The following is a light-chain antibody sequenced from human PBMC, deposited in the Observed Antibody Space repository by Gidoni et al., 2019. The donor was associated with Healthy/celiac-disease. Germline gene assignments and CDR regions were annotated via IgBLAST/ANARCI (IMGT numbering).Light chain of an antibody. CDR1: QSVLYSSNNKNY. J-gene: IGKJ3*01. CDR2: WAS. Sequence: DIVMTQSPDSLAVSLGERATFNCKSSQSVLYSSNNKNYLAWYQQKPGQPPKLLIYWASTRESGVPDRFSGSGSGTDFTLTISSLQAEDVAVYYCQQYYSTPRGFTFGPGTKVDIK. CDR3: QQYYSTPRGFT. V-gene: IGKV4-1*01.